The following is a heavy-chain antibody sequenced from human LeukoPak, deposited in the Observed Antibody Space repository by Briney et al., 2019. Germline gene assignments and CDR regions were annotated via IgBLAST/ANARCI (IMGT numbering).Heavy chain of an antibody. D-gene: IGHD6-19*01. Sequence: RGESLRISCKGSGYSFTSYWITWVRQMPGKGLEWMGRIDPSDSYTNYGPSFQGHVTISADKSISTAYLQWSSLKASDTAKYYCARQEYSSGWYSDWGQGTLVTVSS. V-gene: IGHV5-10-1*01. J-gene: IGHJ4*02. CDR1: GYSFTSYW. CDR2: IDPSDSYT. CDR3: ARQEYSSGWYSD.